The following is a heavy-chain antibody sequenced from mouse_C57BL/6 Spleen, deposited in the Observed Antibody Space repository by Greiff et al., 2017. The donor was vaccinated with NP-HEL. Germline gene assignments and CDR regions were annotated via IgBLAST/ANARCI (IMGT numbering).Heavy chain of an antibody. CDR1: GYTFTSYW. V-gene: IGHV1-50*01. Sequence: VQLQQPGAELVKPGASVKLSCKASGYTFTSYWMPWVNQRPGQGLEWIGEIDPSDSYTNSNQKFKGKATLPVDTSSSTAYMQLSSLTSEDSAVYYCARRVLRGYVDVWGTGTTVTVSS. J-gene: IGHJ1*03. CDR2: IDPSDSYT. CDR3: ARRVLRGYVDV. D-gene: IGHD1-1*01.